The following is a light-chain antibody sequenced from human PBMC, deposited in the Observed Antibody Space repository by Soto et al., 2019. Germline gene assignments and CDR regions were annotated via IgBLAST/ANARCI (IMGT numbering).Light chain of an antibody. Sequence: QSELTQPASVSGSPGQSITISCTGTNSDVGSYNLVSWYQQHPGKAPKLMIYEVSKRPSGFSNRFSGSKSGNTASLTISGLQAEDEADYYCSSYAGSSTYVFGTGTKVTVL. CDR1: NSDVGSYNL. CDR2: EVS. V-gene: IGLV2-23*02. J-gene: IGLJ1*01. CDR3: SSYAGSSTYV.